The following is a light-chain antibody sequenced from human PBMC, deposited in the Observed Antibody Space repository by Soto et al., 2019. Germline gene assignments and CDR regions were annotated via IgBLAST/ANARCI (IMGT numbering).Light chain of an antibody. CDR3: QQYRSVYWT. Sequence: QVTQSPSTLSASVGDRVTITCRASQTLHSWLAWYQQRPGQAPRLLIYDTSILGAGVPSRFSGSGSGTEFTLTISSRQAEDSATYYCQQYRSVYWTFGRGTKVEVK. CDR1: QTLHSW. CDR2: DTS. V-gene: IGKV1-5*01. J-gene: IGKJ1*01.